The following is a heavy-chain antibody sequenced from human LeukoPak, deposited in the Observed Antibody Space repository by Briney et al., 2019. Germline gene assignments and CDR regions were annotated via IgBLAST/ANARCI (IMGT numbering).Heavy chain of an antibody. J-gene: IGHJ6*02. CDR2: IDYSGRT. CDR3: TRSLGVVIHGGMDV. CDR1: GGSISSSSYY. V-gene: IGHV4-39*07. Sequence: SETLSLTCAVSGGSISSSSYYWGWIRQPPGKGLEWIGSIDYSGRTYYNPSLKSRITIPVDTPKNQFSLKLSSVTAADTAVYYCTRSLGVVIHGGMDVWGQGTTVTVSS. D-gene: IGHD3-3*01.